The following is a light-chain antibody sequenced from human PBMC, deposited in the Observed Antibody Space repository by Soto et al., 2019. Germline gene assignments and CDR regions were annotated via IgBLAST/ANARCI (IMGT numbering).Light chain of an antibody. CDR3: QQSYSTGYT. CDR2: AAS. J-gene: IGKJ2*01. CDR1: RTINGY. Sequence: DIQMTQSPSSLSASVGDRVTITCRASRTINGYLNWYQLKPWKAPKLLIYAASSLHSGVPSRFSGRGSGTDFTLTISGLQREDFATYYGQQSYSTGYTFGQGTKVEIK. V-gene: IGKV1-39*01.